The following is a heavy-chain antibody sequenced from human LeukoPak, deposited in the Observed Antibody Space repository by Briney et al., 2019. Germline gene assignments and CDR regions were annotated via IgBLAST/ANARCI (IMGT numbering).Heavy chain of an antibody. V-gene: IGHV3-30-3*01. Sequence: GGSLRLSCAASGFTFSSCAMHWVRQAPGKGLEWVAVISYDGSNKYYADSVKGRFTISRDNSKNTLYLQMNSLRAEDTAVYYCARDRGGNSGGVFDYWGQGTLVTVSS. CDR1: GFTFSSCA. D-gene: IGHD2-21*02. J-gene: IGHJ4*02. CDR2: ISYDGSNK. CDR3: ARDRGGNSGGVFDY.